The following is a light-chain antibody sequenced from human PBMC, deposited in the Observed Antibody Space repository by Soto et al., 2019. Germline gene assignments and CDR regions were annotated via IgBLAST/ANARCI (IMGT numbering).Light chain of an antibody. CDR1: QTISNF. CDR3: QQYNSYST. Sequence: DIQVTQSPSPLSASLGDRVTITCRATQTISNFLAWYQQKPGKAPKLLIYKTSTLESGVPSRFSGSGSGTEFTLTISSLQPDDFAIYYCQQYNSYSTFGQGTKVDI. J-gene: IGKJ1*01. CDR2: KTS. V-gene: IGKV1-5*03.